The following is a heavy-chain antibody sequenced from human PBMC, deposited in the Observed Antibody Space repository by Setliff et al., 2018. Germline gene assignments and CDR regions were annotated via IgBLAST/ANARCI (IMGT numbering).Heavy chain of an antibody. Sequence: SETLSLTCAAYGGTFSDYHWTWIRQSPEKGLEWIGEINHRGSTNYNPSLKSRVTISIDTSKDQFSLKLISMTAEDTAVYYCARNSIGYYFDPWGQGTLFTVSS. CDR2: INHRGST. V-gene: IGHV4-34*01. D-gene: IGHD3-22*01. J-gene: IGHJ5*02. CDR1: GGTFSDYH. CDR3: ARNSIGYYFDP.